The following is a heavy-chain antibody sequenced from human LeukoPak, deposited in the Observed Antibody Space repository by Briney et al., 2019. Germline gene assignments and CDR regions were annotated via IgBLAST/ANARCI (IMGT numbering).Heavy chain of an antibody. Sequence: GGSLRLSCAASGFTLSSYWMHWVRQAPGKGLEWVSAISGSGGSTYYADSVKGRFTISRDNSKNTLYLQMNSLRAEDTAVYYCAKYSVQLWDNFDYWGQGTLVTVSS. CDR3: AKYSVQLWDNFDY. CDR1: GFTLSSYW. D-gene: IGHD5-18*01. J-gene: IGHJ4*02. V-gene: IGHV3-23*01. CDR2: ISGSGGST.